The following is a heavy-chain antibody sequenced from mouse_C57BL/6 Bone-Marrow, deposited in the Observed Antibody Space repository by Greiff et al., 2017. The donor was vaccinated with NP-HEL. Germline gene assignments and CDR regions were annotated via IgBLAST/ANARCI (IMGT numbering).Heavy chain of an antibody. Sequence: VQLQESGAELARPGASVKMSCKASGYTFTSYTMHWVKQRPGQGLEWIGYINPSSGYTKYNQKFKDKATLTADKSSSTAYMQLSSLTSEDSAVYYCARSGAWFAYWGQGTLVTVSA. CDR2: INPSSGYT. V-gene: IGHV1-4*01. CDR1: GYTFTSYT. CDR3: ARSGAWFAY. J-gene: IGHJ3*01. D-gene: IGHD3-1*01.